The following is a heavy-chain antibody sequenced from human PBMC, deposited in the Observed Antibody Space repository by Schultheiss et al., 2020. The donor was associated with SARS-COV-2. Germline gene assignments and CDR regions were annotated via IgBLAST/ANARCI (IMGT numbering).Heavy chain of an antibody. D-gene: IGHD6-19*01. V-gene: IGHV4-59*01. CDR2: IYYSGST. Sequence: SETLSLTCAVYGGSFSGYYWSWIRQPPGKGLEWIGYIYYSGSTNYNPSLKSRVTISVDTSKNQFSLKLRSVAAADTAVYYCARSSSGWFGVDVWGQGTTVTVSS. CDR3: ARSSSGWFGVDV. CDR1: GGSFSGYY. J-gene: IGHJ6*02.